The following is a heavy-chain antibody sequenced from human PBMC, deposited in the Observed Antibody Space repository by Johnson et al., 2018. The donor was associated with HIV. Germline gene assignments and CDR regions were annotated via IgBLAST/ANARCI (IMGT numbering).Heavy chain of an antibody. V-gene: IGHV3-13*01. D-gene: IGHD6-13*01. CDR1: GFTFSSYY. J-gene: IGHJ3*02. Sequence: VQLVESGGALVKPGGSLRLSCAASGFTFSSYYMHWVRQATGKGLEWVSAIGTAGDTYYPGSVKGRFTISRENAKNSLYLQMNSLRAGDTAVYYCAREVYSNFDFDAFDIWGQGTMVTVSS. CDR3: AREVYSNFDFDAFDI. CDR2: IGTAGDT.